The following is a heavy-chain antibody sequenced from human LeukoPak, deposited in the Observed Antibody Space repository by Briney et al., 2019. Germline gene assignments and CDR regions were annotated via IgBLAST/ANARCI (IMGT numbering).Heavy chain of an antibody. CDR1: GFTFSSYS. Sequence: PGGSLRLSCAASGFTFSSYSVHWVRQAPGKGLEWVAVISSGGGTIYYADSVKGRFILSRDNSRDTLHLQMDSLRAEDTAVYYCARDSSYYGMDVWGQGTTVIVSS. V-gene: IGHV3-30*03. CDR3: ARDSSYYGMDV. J-gene: IGHJ6*02. CDR2: ISSGGGTI.